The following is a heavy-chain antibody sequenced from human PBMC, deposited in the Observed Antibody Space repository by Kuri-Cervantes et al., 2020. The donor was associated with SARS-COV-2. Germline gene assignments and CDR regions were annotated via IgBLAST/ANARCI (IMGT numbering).Heavy chain of an antibody. V-gene: IGHV3-30*18. J-gene: IGHJ4*02. CDR3: AKDSIVVVVPAAKDY. D-gene: IGHD2-2*01. Sequence: GGSLRLSCAASGFNFIRYAIHWVRQAPGKGLEWVAVISYDGSNKYYADSVKGRFTISRDNSKNTLYLQMNSLRAEDTAVYYCAKDSIVVVVPAAKDYWGQGTLVTVSS. CDR1: GFNFIRYA. CDR2: ISYDGSNK.